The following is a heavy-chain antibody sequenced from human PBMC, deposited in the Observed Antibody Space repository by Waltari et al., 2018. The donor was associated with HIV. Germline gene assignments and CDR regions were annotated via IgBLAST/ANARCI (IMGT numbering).Heavy chain of an antibody. Sequence: EVKLVESGGGLVQPGGCLRPLGAASVSTVSINYMSWVRQAPGVGLEWVSLIDSDGNTRYADSVKGRFTISRDSSKNMVYLQMKSLRGEDTAVYYCANSDDYSNYYYGMDVWGQGTTVTVSS. CDR3: ANSDDYSNYYYGMDV. J-gene: IGHJ6*02. V-gene: IGHV3-66*01. CDR1: VSTVSINY. D-gene: IGHD4-4*01. CDR2: IDSDGNT.